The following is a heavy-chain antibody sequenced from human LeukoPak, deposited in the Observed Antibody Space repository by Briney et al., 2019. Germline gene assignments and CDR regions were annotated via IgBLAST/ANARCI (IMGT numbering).Heavy chain of an antibody. D-gene: IGHD2-21*02. CDR3: ATGRKNCGGDCYPAGPYDY. V-gene: IGHV3-43*02. Sequence: PGGSLRLSCAASGFTFDDYAMHWVRQAPGKGLEWASLISGDGGSTYYADSVKGRFTISRDNSKNSLYLQMNSLRTEDTALYYCATGRKNCGGDCYPAGPYDYWGQGTLVTVSS. CDR2: ISGDGGST. CDR1: GFTFDDYA. J-gene: IGHJ4*02.